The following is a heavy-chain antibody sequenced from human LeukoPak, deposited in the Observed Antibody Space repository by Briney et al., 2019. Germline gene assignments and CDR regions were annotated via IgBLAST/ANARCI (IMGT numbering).Heavy chain of an antibody. CDR1: GGSISSSFYY. CDR3: ARHSLNNYGSYY. J-gene: IGHJ4*02. Sequence: SETLSLTCTVSGGSISSSFYYWGWIRQPPGKGLEWIGSIHYDGNTYYKPSLKSRVTISVDTSKIQFSLRLSSATAADMATYYCARHSLNNYGSYYWGQGTLVTVSS. D-gene: IGHD5-24*01. CDR2: IHYDGNT. V-gene: IGHV4-39*01.